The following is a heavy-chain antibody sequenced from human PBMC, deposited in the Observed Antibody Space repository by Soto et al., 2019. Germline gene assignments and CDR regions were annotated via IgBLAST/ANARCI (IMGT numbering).Heavy chain of an antibody. CDR3: ASSKHFWSGYFSGYYMDV. CDR1: GGSISSYY. CDR2: IYYSGSS. V-gene: IGHV4-59*01. D-gene: IGHD3-3*02. J-gene: IGHJ6*03. Sequence: SETLSLTCTVSGGSISSYYWSWIRQPPGKGLEWIGYIYYSGSSNYNPSLKSRVTISVDTSKNQFSLKLSSLTAADTAVYYCASSKHFWSGYFSGYYMDVWGKGTTVTVSS.